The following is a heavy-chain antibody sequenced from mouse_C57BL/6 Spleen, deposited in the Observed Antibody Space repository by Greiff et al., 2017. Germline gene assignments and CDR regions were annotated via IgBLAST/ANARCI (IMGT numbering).Heavy chain of an antibody. CDR1: GYTFTSYW. V-gene: IGHV1-55*01. D-gene: IGHD1-1*01. Sequence: QVQLQQPGAELVKPGASVKMSCKASGYTFTSYWITWVKQRPGQGLEWIGDIYPGSGSTNYNEKFKSKATLTVDTSSSTAYMQLSSLTSEDSAVYYCARHGDYGSSYGYFDVWGTGTTVTVSS. CDR3: ARHGDYGSSYGYFDV. CDR2: IYPGSGST. J-gene: IGHJ1*03.